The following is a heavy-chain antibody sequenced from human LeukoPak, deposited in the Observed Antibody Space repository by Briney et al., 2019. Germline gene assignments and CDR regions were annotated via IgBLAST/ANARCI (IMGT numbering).Heavy chain of an antibody. Sequence: SETLSLTCTVSGGSISSYYWSWIRQPPGKGLEGIGYIYYSGSTNYNPSLKSRVTISVDTSKNQFSLKLSSVTAADTAVYYCARVRDILTGLYFDYWGQGTLVTVSS. CDR1: GGSISSYY. CDR2: IYYSGST. CDR3: ARVRDILTGLYFDY. J-gene: IGHJ4*02. D-gene: IGHD3-9*01. V-gene: IGHV4-59*01.